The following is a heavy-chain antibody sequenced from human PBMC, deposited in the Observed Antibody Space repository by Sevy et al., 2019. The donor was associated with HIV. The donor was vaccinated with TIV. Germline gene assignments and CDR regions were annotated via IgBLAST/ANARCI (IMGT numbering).Heavy chain of an antibody. J-gene: IGHJ4*02. CDR2: IFSSGST. CDR3: VSLFLSYRSGWSYFDY. CDR1: GFTVSDKY. D-gene: IGHD6-19*01. V-gene: IGHV3-66*02. Sequence: GESLKISCAISGFTVSDKYIIWVRQAPGKGLEWVSVIFSSGSTYYADSAKGRFTISRDNSKNTVDLQMNSVRAEDTAVYYCVSLFLSYRSGWSYFDYWGQGTLVTVSS.